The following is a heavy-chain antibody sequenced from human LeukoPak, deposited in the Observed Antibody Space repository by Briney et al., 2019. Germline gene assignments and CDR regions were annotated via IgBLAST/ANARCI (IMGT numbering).Heavy chain of an antibody. CDR2: ISGSGGST. J-gene: IGHJ4*02. Sequence: SLRLSXXXSRXXFSTXGMSWVRQAPGKGLEWVSSISGSGGSTNYADSVKGRFTISRDNSKNTLYLQMNSLRDEDTAVYYCAKSSYYDSSGYYREYYFDFWGQGTLVTVSS. V-gene: IGHV3-23*01. CDR1: RXXFSTXG. CDR3: AKSSYYDSSGYYREYYFDF. D-gene: IGHD3-22*01.